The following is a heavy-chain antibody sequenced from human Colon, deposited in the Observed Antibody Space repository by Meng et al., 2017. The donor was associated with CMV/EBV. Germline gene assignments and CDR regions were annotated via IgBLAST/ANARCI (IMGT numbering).Heavy chain of an antibody. V-gene: IGHV3-30*04. Sequence: GESLKISCAASGFTFSSYAMHWVRQAPGKGLEWVAVISYDRSNRNYADSVKGRFTISRDNSKNTLYLQMTSLRPEDTATYYCARARSVAVIYQQGMDLWGQGTTVTVSS. CDR3: ARARSVAVIYQQGMDL. CDR2: ISYDRSNR. CDR1: GFTFSSYA. D-gene: IGHD2-2*01. J-gene: IGHJ6*02.